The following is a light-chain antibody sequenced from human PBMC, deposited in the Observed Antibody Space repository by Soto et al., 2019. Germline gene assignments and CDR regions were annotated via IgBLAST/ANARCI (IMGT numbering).Light chain of an antibody. CDR3: QHYNNWPLT. CDR1: QSVSSN. V-gene: IGKV3-15*01. J-gene: IGKJ4*01. Sequence: EIVMTQSPATLSVSPGERATLSCRASQSVSSNLAWYQQKPGQAPRLLISGASTRATGIPARFTGSGSGTDFTLTISSLQSEDFAVYYCQHYNNWPLTFGGGTKVDIK. CDR2: GAS.